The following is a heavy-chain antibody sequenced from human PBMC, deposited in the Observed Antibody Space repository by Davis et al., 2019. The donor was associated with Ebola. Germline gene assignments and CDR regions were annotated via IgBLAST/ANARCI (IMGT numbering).Heavy chain of an antibody. CDR3: ARGGCSAGSCFAY. Sequence: GESLKISCEASGFTFSRYGMHWLRQAPGKGLEWVALITSDGSNEYYADSVKGRFATSRDNSENTVYLQMSSLRLEDTAVYYCARGGCSAGSCFAYWGQGTLVTVSS. D-gene: IGHD2-15*01. V-gene: IGHV3-33*05. CDR1: GFTFSRYG. CDR2: ITSDGSNE. J-gene: IGHJ4*02.